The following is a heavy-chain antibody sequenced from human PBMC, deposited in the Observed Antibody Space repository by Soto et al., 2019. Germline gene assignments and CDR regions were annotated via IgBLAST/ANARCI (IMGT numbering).Heavy chain of an antibody. V-gene: IGHV3-74*01. CDR3: AREGPLIYYDFWSGYYTSNNYFDY. J-gene: IGHJ4*02. CDR2: INSDGSST. Sequence: GGSLRLSCAASGFTFSSYWMHWVRQAPGKGLVWVSRINSDGSSTSYADSVKGRFTISRDNAKNTLYLQMNSLRAEDTAVYYCAREGPLIYYDFWSGYYTSNNYFDYWGQGTLVTVSS. CDR1: GFTFSSYW. D-gene: IGHD3-3*01.